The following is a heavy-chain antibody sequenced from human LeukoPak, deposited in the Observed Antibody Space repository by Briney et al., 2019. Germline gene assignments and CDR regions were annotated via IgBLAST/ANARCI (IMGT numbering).Heavy chain of an antibody. D-gene: IGHD1-26*01. J-gene: IGHJ6*03. CDR2: MNPNSGNT. CDR1: GYTFTSYD. CDR3: ARGLSEWELDNYYYYMDV. V-gene: IGHV1-8*03. Sequence: ASVKVSCKASGYTFTSYDINWVRQATGQGLEWMGWMNPNSGNTGYAQKFQGRVTITRNTSISTAYMELSSLRSEDTAVYYCARGLSEWELDNYYYYMDVWGKGTTVTFSS.